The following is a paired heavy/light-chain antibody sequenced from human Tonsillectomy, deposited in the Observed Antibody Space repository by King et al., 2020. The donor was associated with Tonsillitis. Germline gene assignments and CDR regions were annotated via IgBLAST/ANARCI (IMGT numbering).Light chain of an antibody. V-gene: IGLV1-47*01. Sequence: QSVLTQPPSASGTPGQRVTISCSGSSSNIRSNYVYWYQQLPGTAPKLLISRNNQRPSGVPDRFSGSKSGTSASLAISGLRSEDEADYYCAAWDDSLSVLFGGGTKLTVL. J-gene: IGLJ2*01. CDR2: RNN. CDR3: AAWDDSLSVL. CDR1: SSNIRSNY.
Heavy chain of an antibody. D-gene: IGHD2-8*01. J-gene: IGHJ5*02. CDR3: ARLAAYCNNDVCYTAWFDP. V-gene: IGHV4-59*11. CDR1: GGSISSHY. Sequence: QVQLQESGPGLVKPSETLSLTCTVSGGSISSHYWSWIRQPPGKGLEWIGYIYYSGTTRYNPSLKSRVTISLDASKNQVSLKLSSVTAADTAVYYCARLAAYCNNDVCYTAWFDPWGQGTLVTVSS. CDR2: IYYSGTT.